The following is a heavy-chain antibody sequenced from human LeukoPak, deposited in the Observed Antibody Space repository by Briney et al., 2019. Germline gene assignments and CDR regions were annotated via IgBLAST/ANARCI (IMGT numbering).Heavy chain of an antibody. CDR3: ARGSLIAAAGTFYMNV. J-gene: IGHJ6*03. CDR2: IKQDGSEN. V-gene: IGHV3-7*01. CDR1: GFTLSSYW. D-gene: IGHD6-13*01. Sequence: GGSLILSCAASGFTLSSYWMSWVRQAPGKGLEWVANIKQDGSENYYVDSAKGRFTISRDNAKKSLYLQMNSLRAEDTAVYYCARGSLIAAAGTFYMNVWGKGTTVTVSS.